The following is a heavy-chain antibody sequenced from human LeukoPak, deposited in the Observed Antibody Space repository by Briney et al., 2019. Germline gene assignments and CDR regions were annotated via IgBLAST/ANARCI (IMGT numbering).Heavy chain of an antibody. Sequence: PGGSLRLSCAASGFTISSYAMSWVRQAPGKGREGGSGIIVGGDSTYYADPVKGRFTISRDNSKNTLYVQMNSLRAEDTAVYYCAKGVLRFLEWPNWFDPWGQGTLVTVSS. D-gene: IGHD3-3*01. CDR3: AKGVLRFLEWPNWFDP. CDR1: GFTISSYA. V-gene: IGHV3-23*01. CDR2: IIVGGDST. J-gene: IGHJ5*02.